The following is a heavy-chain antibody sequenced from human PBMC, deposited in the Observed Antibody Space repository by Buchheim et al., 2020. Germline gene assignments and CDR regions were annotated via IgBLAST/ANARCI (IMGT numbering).Heavy chain of an antibody. CDR3: ANLEWSGYDSFGGSPEHRIDY. D-gene: IGHD5-12*01. CDR1: GFTFSSYG. Sequence: QVQLVESGGGVVQPGRSLRLSCAASGFTFSSYGMHWVRQAPGKGLEWVAVISYDGSNKYYADSVKCRFTISRDNSKNTLYLQMNSLRAEDTAVYYCANLEWSGYDSFGGSPEHRIDYWGQGTL. CDR2: ISYDGSNK. J-gene: IGHJ4*02. V-gene: IGHV3-30*18.